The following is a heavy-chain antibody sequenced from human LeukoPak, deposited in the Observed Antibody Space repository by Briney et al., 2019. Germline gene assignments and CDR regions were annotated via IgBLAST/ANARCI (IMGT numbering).Heavy chain of an antibody. J-gene: IGHJ4*02. V-gene: IGHV3-23*01. D-gene: IGHD5-18*01. CDR1: GFTFSTYA. CDR3: AQISVDTSRVLWSAFDS. CDR2: LSASGFNT. Sequence: PGGSLRLSCAASGFTFSTYAMTWLRQAPGKGLEWVSALSASGFNTYYADSVKGRFTISRDNFKNMLYLQMNSLRAEDTAVYYCAQISVDTSRVLWSAFDSWGQGILVTVSS.